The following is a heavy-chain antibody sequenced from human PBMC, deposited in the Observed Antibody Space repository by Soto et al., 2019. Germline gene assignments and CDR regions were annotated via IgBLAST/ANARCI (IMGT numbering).Heavy chain of an antibody. J-gene: IGHJ4*02. CDR2: INHSGST. V-gene: IGHV4-34*01. Sequence: QVQLQQWGAGLLKPSETLSLTCAVYGGSFSGYYWTWIRQPPGTGLEWIGEINHSGSTNDNPSLKSRVTISVDTSKNRFALKLTSVTAADTAVYYCARDKITGRFDYWGQGTLVTVSS. CDR3: ARDKITGRFDY. D-gene: IGHD2-8*02. CDR1: GGSFSGYY.